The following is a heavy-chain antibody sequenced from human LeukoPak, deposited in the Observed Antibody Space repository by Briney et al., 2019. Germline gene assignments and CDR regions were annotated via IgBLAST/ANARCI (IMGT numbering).Heavy chain of an antibody. D-gene: IGHD6-13*01. J-gene: IGHJ4*02. CDR1: GFTFSSYG. V-gene: IGHV3-30*18. CDR3: AKEGQQLVLGGSYYFDY. CDR2: IWYSGSDK. Sequence: GRSLRLSCAASGFTFSSYGMHWVRQAPGKGLEWVAVIWYSGSDKYYADSVKGRFTISRDNSKNTLYLQMNSLTAEDTAVYYCAKEGQQLVLGGSYYFDYWGQGTLVTVSS.